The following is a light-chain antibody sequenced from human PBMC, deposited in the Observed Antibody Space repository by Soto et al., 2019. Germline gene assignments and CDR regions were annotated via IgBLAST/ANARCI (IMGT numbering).Light chain of an antibody. CDR3: QQRSNWPPYT. CDR1: QSVGTY. Sequence: EIVVTQSLVTLSLSPGERATLSCRASQSVGTYLGWYQQKPGQAPRLLIYDASNRAPGIPARFSASGSGTDFTLSITSLEPEDFAVYYCQQRSNWPPYTFGQGTKLEI. V-gene: IGKV3-11*01. CDR2: DAS. J-gene: IGKJ2*01.